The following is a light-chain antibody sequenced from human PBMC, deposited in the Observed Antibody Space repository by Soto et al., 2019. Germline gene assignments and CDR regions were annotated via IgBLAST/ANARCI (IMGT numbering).Light chain of an antibody. CDR1: SSNIGSTT. CDR2: SND. CDR3: ASWDDSVNDYV. Sequence: VGTQPPSASATPGQRVTIPCSGSSSNIGSTTVGWYQQLPGTAPKLLIFSNDQRPSGVPDRFSGSKSGTSASLAISGLQSDDEADYFCASWDDSVNDYVFGTGTKVTVL. V-gene: IGLV1-44*01. J-gene: IGLJ1*01.